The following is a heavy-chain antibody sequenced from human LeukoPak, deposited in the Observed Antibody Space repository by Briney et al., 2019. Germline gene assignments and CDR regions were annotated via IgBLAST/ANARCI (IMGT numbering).Heavy chain of an antibody. V-gene: IGHV4-34*01. CDR2: INHSGST. Sequence: PSETLSLTCAVYGGSFSGYYWSWIRQPPGKGLEWIGEINHSGSTNYNPSLKSRVTISVDTSKNQFSLKLSSVTAAGTAVYYCARQKGSGYSYGYGGSRLLAWFDPWGQGTLVTVSS. D-gene: IGHD5-18*01. CDR1: GGSFSGYY. J-gene: IGHJ5*02. CDR3: ARQKGSGYSYGYGGSRLLAWFDP.